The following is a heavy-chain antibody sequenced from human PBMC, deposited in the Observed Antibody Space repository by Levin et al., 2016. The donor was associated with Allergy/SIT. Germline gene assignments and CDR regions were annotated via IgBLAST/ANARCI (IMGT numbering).Heavy chain of an antibody. CDR3: ARHRGYDFKGGGGFDP. D-gene: IGHD5-12*01. V-gene: IGHV4-59*08. Sequence: SETLSLTCTVSGGSISSYYWNWIRQPPGKGLEWIGYIYYSGSTNYNPSLKSRVTISVDTSKKQFSLKLSSVTAADTAVYYCARHRGYDFKGGGGFDPWGQGTLVTVPS. CDR1: GGSISSYY. CDR2: IYYSGST. J-gene: IGHJ5*02.